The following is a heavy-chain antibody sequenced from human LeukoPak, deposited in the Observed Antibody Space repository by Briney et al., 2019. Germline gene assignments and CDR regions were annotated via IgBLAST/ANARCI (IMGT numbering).Heavy chain of an antibody. Sequence: ASVTVSCKASGYTFTGYYMHWVRQAPGQGLEWMGWINPNSGGTNYAQKFQGRVTMTRDTSISTAYMELSRLRSDDTAVYYCARGSGILYNWFDPWGQGTLVTVSS. CDR1: GYTFTGYY. D-gene: IGHD3-10*01. CDR3: ARGSGILYNWFDP. CDR2: INPNSGGT. J-gene: IGHJ5*02. V-gene: IGHV1-2*02.